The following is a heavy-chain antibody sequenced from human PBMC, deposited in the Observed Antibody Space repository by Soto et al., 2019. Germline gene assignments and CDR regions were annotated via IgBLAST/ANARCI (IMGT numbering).Heavy chain of an antibody. D-gene: IGHD3-9*01. CDR1: GFTFSDYY. Sequence: HVQLVESGGGLVKPGGSLRLSCAASGFTFSDYYMGWIRQAPGKGLEWISYISSSGATIYYGGSVKGRFTVSRDNAQNSLYLQMNSLTAEDTAMYYCAKLPYPWGWYDPWGHGTPVTVSS. J-gene: IGHJ5*02. CDR3: AKLPYPWGWYDP. CDR2: ISSSGATI. V-gene: IGHV3-11*01.